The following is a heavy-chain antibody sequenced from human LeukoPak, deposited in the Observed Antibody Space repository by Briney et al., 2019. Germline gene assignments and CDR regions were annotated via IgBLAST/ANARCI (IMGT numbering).Heavy chain of an antibody. Sequence: GGSLRLSCAASGFTFSSYAMSWVRQAPGKGLEWVSAISGSGDSTYYADSVKGRFTISRDNSKNTLYLQMNSLRAEDTAVYYCAKGGSLYYYGSGSPFYWGQGTLVTVSS. CDR2: ISGSGDST. CDR3: AKGGSLYYYGSGSPFY. J-gene: IGHJ4*02. V-gene: IGHV3-23*01. D-gene: IGHD3-10*01. CDR1: GFTFSSYA.